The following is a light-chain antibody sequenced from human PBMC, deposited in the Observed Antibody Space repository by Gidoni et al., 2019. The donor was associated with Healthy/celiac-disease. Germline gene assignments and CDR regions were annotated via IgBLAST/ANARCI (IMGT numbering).Light chain of an antibody. Sequence: DIVMIQSQDSLAVSLGERATINRKASQSVLYSSNNKNYLAWYQQKPGQPPTLLIYWASTRESGVPDRFSGSGSGTDFTLTISSLQAEDVAVYYCQQDYSTPYTFGQGTKLEIK. CDR3: QQDYSTPYT. V-gene: IGKV4-1*01. CDR1: QSVLYSSNNKNY. CDR2: WAS. J-gene: IGKJ2*01.